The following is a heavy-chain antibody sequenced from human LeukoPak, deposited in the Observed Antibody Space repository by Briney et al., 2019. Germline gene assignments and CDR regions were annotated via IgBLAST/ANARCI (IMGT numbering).Heavy chain of an antibody. Sequence: TSETLSLTCTVSVYSISSGYYWGWIRQPPGKGLEWIGRIYHSGSTYYNPSLKSRVTVSVDTSKNQFSLKLSSVTAADTAVYYCARGQGIAAAGGYWYFDLWGRGTLVTVSS. CDR3: ARGQGIAAAGGYWYFDL. J-gene: IGHJ2*01. D-gene: IGHD6-13*01. V-gene: IGHV4-38-2*02. CDR2: IYHSGST. CDR1: VYSISSGYY.